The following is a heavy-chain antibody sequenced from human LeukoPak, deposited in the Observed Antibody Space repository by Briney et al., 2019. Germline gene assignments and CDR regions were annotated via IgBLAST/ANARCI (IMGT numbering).Heavy chain of an antibody. CDR1: GGAISSYY. Sequence: SETLSLTCTVSGGAISSYYWSWIRQPPGKGLEWIGYIYYSGSTNYNPSLKSRVTISVDTSKNQFSLKLSSVTAADTAVYYCARSGGYWFDPWGQGTLVTVSS. CDR3: ARSGGYWFDP. CDR2: IYYSGST. J-gene: IGHJ5*02. D-gene: IGHD3-10*01. V-gene: IGHV4-59*12.